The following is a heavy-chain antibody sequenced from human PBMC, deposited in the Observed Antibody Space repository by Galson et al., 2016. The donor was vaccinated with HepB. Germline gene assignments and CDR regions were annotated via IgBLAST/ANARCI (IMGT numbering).Heavy chain of an antibody. J-gene: IGHJ6*02. Sequence: CAISGDSVSSNSATWNWIRQSPSRGLEWLGMTYYRSKWYNDYAVSVKSRVTINPDTSTNQFSLHLNSVTPEDTAVYYCAKDEFLEGDYYYYGMDVWGQGTTVTVSS. D-gene: IGHD3-3*01. CDR3: AKDEFLEGDYYYYGMDV. CDR2: TYYRSKWYN. CDR1: GDSVSSNSAT. V-gene: IGHV6-1*01.